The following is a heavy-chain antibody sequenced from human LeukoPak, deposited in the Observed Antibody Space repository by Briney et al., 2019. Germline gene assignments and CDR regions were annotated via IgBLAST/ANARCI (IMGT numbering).Heavy chain of an antibody. D-gene: IGHD1-26*01. CDR3: ARGMTGSYFGHFDY. V-gene: IGHV3-11*04. Sequence: GGSLRLSCAASGLTVSSNYMSWVRQAPGKGLEWGSYMSSSGGTIYYADSVKGRFTISRDNGKNSLYLQMNSLRAEDTAVYYCARGMTGSYFGHFDYWGQGTLVTVSS. J-gene: IGHJ4*02. CDR2: MSSSGGTI. CDR1: GLTVSSNY.